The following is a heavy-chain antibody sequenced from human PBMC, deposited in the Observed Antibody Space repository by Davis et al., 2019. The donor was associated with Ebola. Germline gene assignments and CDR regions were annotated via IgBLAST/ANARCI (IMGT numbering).Heavy chain of an antibody. V-gene: IGHV6-1*01. J-gene: IGHJ6*04. CDR1: GDSVSRPD. D-gene: IGHD5-18*01. CDR3: ARGWLRGGMDV. Sequence: HSHTLSLTRAISGDSVSRPDWNWIIHSPSRGLEWLGRTYSKSKWYNDYAASVKSRITINPDTSKNQFSLQLNSVTPEDTALYYCARGWLRGGMDVWGEGTTVTVSS. CDR2: TYSKSKWYN.